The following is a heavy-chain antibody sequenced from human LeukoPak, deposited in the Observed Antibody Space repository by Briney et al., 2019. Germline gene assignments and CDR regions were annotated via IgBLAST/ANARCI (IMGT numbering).Heavy chain of an antibody. CDR3: ARASRYSKYYDFWSGLEPDHYYYYGMDV. CDR1: GGSFSGYY. D-gene: IGHD3-3*01. CDR2: INHSGST. Sequence: PSETLSLTCAVYGGSFSGYYWSWIRQPPGKGLEWIGEINHSGSTNYNPSLKSRVTISVDTSKNQFSLKLSSVTAADTAVYYCARASRYSKYYDFWSGLEPDHYYYYGMDVWGQGTTVTVSS. J-gene: IGHJ6*02. V-gene: IGHV4-34*01.